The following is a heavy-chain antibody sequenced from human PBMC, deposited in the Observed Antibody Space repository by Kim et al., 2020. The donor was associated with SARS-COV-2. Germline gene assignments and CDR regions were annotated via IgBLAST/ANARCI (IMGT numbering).Heavy chain of an antibody. D-gene: IGHD3-22*01. V-gene: IGHV3-23*01. CDR1: GFTFSSYA. Sequence: GGSLRLSCAASGFTFSSYAMSWVRQAPGKGLEWVSAISGSGGSTYYADSVKGRFTISRDNSKNTLYLQMNSLRAEGTAVYYCAKAYYYDSSGYNDAFDIWGQGTMVTVSS. CDR3: AKAYYYDSSGYNDAFDI. J-gene: IGHJ3*02. CDR2: ISGSGGST.